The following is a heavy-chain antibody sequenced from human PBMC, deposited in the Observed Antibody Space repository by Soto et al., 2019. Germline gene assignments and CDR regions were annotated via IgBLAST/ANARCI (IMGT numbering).Heavy chain of an antibody. CDR3: AAGYYYYYYYYGMDV. CDR2: IVVGSGNT. Sequence: SVKVSCKASGFTFTNSAVQWVRQARGQRLEWIGWIVVGSGNTNYAQKFQERVTITRDMSTTTAYMELSSLRSEDTAVYYCAAGYYYYYYYYGMDVWGQGTTVTVSS. D-gene: IGHD3-10*01. CDR1: GFTFTNSA. V-gene: IGHV1-58*01. J-gene: IGHJ6*02.